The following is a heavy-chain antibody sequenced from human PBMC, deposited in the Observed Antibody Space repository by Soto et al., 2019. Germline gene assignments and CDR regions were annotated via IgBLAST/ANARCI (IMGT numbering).Heavy chain of an antibody. J-gene: IGHJ6*02. Sequence: SETLSLTCTVSGGSISSGGYYWSWIRQHPGKGLEWIGYIYYSGSTYYNPSLKSRVTISVDTSKNQFSLKLSSVTAADTAVYYCARVALPASSYYYGMDVWGQGTTVTVSS. D-gene: IGHD1-26*01. CDR1: GGSISSGGYY. V-gene: IGHV4-31*03. CDR2: IYYSGST. CDR3: ARVALPASSYYYGMDV.